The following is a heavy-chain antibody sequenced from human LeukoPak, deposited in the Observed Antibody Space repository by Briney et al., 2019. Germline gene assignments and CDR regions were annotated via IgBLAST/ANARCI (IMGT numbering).Heavy chain of an antibody. CDR2: IYTSGST. Sequence: PSETLSLTCTVSGGSISSGSYYWSWIRQPAGKGLEWIGRIYTSGSTNYNPSLKSRVTISVDTSKNQFSLKLSSVTAADTAVNYCAREEIAAHVRFFDPWGQGTLVTVSS. D-gene: IGHD6-6*01. V-gene: IGHV4-61*02. CDR1: GGSISSGSYY. J-gene: IGHJ5*02. CDR3: AREEIAAHVRFFDP.